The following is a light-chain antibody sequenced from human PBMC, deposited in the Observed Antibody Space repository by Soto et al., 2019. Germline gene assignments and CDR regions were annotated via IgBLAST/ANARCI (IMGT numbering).Light chain of an antibody. V-gene: IGLV2-14*01. CDR2: EVS. CDR3: SSYTSSSTLYV. CDR1: SSDVGGYNY. J-gene: IGLJ1*01. Sequence: QSAVTQPGSESGSPGQSITISCTGTSSDVGGYNYVSWYQQHPGKAPKLMIYEVSNRPSGVSNRFSGSKSGNTASLTISGLQAEDEADYFRSSYTSSSTLYVFGTGTKVTVL.